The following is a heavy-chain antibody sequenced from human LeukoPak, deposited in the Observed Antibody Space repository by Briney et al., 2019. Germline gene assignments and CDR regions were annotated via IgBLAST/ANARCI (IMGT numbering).Heavy chain of an antibody. V-gene: IGHV4-59*08. Sequence: NPSETLSLTCTVSGRSISSYYWSWIRPPPGKGLEWIGYIYYSGSTNYNPSLKSRITIAVDRSKNQFSLKLSSVTAADTAVYYCARNDGDIWGQGTMVTVSS. J-gene: IGHJ3*02. D-gene: IGHD3-16*01. CDR3: ARNDGDI. CDR2: IYYSGST. CDR1: GRSISSYY.